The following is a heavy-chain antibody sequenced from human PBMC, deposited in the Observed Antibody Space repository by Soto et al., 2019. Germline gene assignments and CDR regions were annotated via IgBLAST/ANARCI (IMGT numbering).Heavy chain of an antibody. V-gene: IGHV3-21*01. CDR2: ISGSATYI. J-gene: IGHJ5*02. CDR3: ARDRASHEILTDWFDP. CDR1: GFTFSSYS. D-gene: IGHD3-9*01. Sequence: EVQLLESGGGLVKPGGSLRLSCAASGFTFSSYSMNWVRQAPGKGLEWVSSISGSATYIYYADSVKGRFTISRDNAKNTLYLHINSMRAKDTAVYFCARDRASHEILTDWFDPWGQGTLVTVSS.